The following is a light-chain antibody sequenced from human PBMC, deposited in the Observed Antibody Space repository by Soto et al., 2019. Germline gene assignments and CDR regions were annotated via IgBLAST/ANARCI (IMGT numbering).Light chain of an antibody. V-gene: IGLV1-40*01. Sequence: QAVVTQPPSVSGAPGQRVTISCTGSSSNIGAGYDVHWYQQLPGTAPKLLISGNNNRPSGVPDRFSGSKSDTSASLAITGLQAEDEADYYCQSYDTSLSGYVFGTGTKVTVL. J-gene: IGLJ1*01. CDR3: QSYDTSLSGYV. CDR2: GNN. CDR1: SSNIGAGYD.